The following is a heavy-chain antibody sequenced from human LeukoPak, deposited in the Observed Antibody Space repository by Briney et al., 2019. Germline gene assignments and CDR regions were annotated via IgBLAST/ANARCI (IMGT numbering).Heavy chain of an antibody. J-gene: IGHJ6*04. Sequence: PSETLSLTCTVSGGSISSYYWSWIRQPPGKGLEWIGEINHSGSTNYNPSLKSRVTISVDTSKNQFSLKLSSVTAADTAVYYCARIGYYDSRGYFPVWGKGTTVTVSS. D-gene: IGHD3-22*01. CDR3: ARIGYYDSRGYFPV. CDR1: GGSISSYY. CDR2: INHSGST. V-gene: IGHV4-34*01.